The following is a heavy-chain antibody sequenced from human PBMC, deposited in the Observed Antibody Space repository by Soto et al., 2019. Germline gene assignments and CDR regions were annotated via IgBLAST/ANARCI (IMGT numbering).Heavy chain of an antibody. V-gene: IGHV1-69*02. J-gene: IGHJ4*02. Sequence: QVQLVQSGAEVKKPGSSVKVSCKASGGTFSSYTISWVRQAPGQGLEWMGRIIPILGIANYAQKFQGRVTITADKSTSTAYMELSSLRSEDTAVYYCATPRSWGMATPRWDYWGQGTLVTVSS. CDR1: GGTFSSYT. CDR2: IIPILGIA. CDR3: ATPRSWGMATPRWDY. D-gene: IGHD3-16*01.